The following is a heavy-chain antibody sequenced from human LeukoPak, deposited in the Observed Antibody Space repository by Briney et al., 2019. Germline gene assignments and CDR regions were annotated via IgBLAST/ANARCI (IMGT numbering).Heavy chain of an antibody. D-gene: IGHD5-12*01. CDR2: IYYSGST. Sequence: SEALSLTCTVSGGSISSGGYYWSWIRQHPGKGLEWIGYIYYSGSTYYNPSLKSRVTISVDTSKNQFSLKLSSVTAADTAVYYCARGSGYAGVFDYWGQGTLVTVSS. J-gene: IGHJ4*02. V-gene: IGHV4-31*03. CDR1: GGSISSGGYY. CDR3: ARGSGYAGVFDY.